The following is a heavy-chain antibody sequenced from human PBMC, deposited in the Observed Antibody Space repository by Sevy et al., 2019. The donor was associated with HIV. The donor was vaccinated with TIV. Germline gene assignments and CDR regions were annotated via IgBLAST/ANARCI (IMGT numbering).Heavy chain of an antibody. Sequence: GGSLRLSCAASGFTFSSYAMSWVRQAPGKGLEWVSAISGSGGSTYYADSVKGRFTISRDNSKNTLYLQMNSLRAEDMAVYYCAKVWSSSGWYEFDYWGQGTLVTVSS. CDR3: AKVWSSSGWYEFDY. D-gene: IGHD6-19*01. J-gene: IGHJ4*02. V-gene: IGHV3-23*01. CDR2: ISGSGGST. CDR1: GFTFSSYA.